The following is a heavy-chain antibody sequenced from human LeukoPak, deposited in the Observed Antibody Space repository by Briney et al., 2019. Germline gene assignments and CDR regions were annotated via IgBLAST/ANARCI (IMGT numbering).Heavy chain of an antibody. J-gene: IGHJ5*02. CDR3: ARDITMIGHDWFDP. CDR1: GGSISSYY. CDR2: IYYSGST. V-gene: IGHV4-59*01. Sequence: SETLSLTCTVSGGSISSYYWSWIRQPPGKGLEWIGYIYYSGSTNYNPSLKSRVTISVDTSKNQFSLKPSSVTAADTAVYYCARDITMIGHDWFDPWGQGTLVTVSS. D-gene: IGHD3-22*01.